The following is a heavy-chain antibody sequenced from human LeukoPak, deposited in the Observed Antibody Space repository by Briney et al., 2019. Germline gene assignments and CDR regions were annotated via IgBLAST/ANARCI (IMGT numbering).Heavy chain of an antibody. CDR2: ISGSGGST. J-gene: IGHJ4*02. V-gene: IGHV3-23*01. CDR3: ARDPRAAAAGPVFDY. Sequence: GGSLRLSCAASGFTFSSYAMSWVRQAPGKGLEWVSAISGSGGSTYYADSVKGRFTISRDNSKNTLYLQMNSLRGEDTAAYYCARDPRAAAAGPVFDYWGQGTLVTVSS. CDR1: GFTFSSYA. D-gene: IGHD6-13*01.